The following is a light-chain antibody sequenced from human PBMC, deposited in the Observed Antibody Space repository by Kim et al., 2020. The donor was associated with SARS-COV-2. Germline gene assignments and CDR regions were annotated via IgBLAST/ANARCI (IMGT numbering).Light chain of an antibody. J-gene: IGLJ2*01. CDR3: QSADSSGTVV. V-gene: IGLV3-25*03. CDR2: KDN. Sequence: VSPGQTARITCSGDALPKQYAYWYQKKPGQAPVLVIYKDNERPSGIPERFSGSSSGTTVTLTISGVQAEDEADYYCQSADSSGTVVFGGGTQLTVL. CDR1: ALPKQY.